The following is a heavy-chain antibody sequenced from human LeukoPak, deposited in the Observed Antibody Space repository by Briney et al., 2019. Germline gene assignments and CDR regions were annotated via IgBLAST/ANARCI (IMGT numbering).Heavy chain of an antibody. Sequence: PSETLSLTCTVSGGSISSGDYYWSWIRQPPGKGLEWIGYIYYSGSTNYTPSLKSRVTISVDTSKNQLSLKLSSVTAADTAVYYCARVRLVVPAADYGMDVWGQGTTVTVSS. CDR1: GGSISSGDYY. CDR3: ARVRLVVPAADYGMDV. J-gene: IGHJ6*02. V-gene: IGHV4-61*08. CDR2: IYYSGST. D-gene: IGHD2-2*01.